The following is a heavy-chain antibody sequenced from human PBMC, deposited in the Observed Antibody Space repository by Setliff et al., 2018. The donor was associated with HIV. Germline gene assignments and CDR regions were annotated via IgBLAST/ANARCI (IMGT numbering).Heavy chain of an antibody. CDR2: IGPSGSST. J-gene: IGHJ4*02. V-gene: IGHV1-46*02. CDR3: ARDHIAARSVDY. CDR1: AYTFNSYY. Sequence: VKVSCKTSAYTFNSYYMHWIRQAPGQGLEWMGLIGPSGSSTTYAQNFQGRVTMSRDTSTNTVYMELSSLRSEDTAVYYCARDHIAARSVDYWGQGTLVTVSS. D-gene: IGHD6-6*01.